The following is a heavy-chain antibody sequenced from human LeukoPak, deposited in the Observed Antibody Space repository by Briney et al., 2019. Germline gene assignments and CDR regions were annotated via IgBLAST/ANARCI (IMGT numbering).Heavy chain of an antibody. CDR1: GYTFTGYY. CDR3: ARDSGEGDYYDSSGSFDY. D-gene: IGHD3-22*01. CDR2: ISAYNGNT. V-gene: IGHV1-18*04. Sequence: ASVKVSCKASGYTFTGYYMHWVRQAPGQGLEWMGWISAYNGNTNYAQKLQGRVTMTTDTSTSTAYMELRSLRSDDTAVYYCARDSGEGDYYDSSGSFDYWGQGTLVTVSS. J-gene: IGHJ4*02.